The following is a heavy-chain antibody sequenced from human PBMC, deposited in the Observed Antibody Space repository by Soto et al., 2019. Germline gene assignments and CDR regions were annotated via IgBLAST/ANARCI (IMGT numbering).Heavy chain of an antibody. J-gene: IGHJ6*02. CDR3: AKGGGIGCGSCYYPKDYYYYGMDV. V-gene: IGHV3-23*01. CDR2: ISGSGGST. Sequence: PGGSLRLSCVASGFSFSSYAMSWVRQAPGKGLEWVSAISGSGGSTYYADSVKGRFTISRDNSKNTLYLQMNSLRAEDTAVYYCAKGGGIGCGSCYYPKDYYYYGMDVWGQGTTVTVSS. D-gene: IGHD2-15*01. CDR1: GFSFSSYA.